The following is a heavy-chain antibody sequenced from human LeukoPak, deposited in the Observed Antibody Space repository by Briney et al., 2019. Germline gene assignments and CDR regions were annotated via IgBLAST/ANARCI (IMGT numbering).Heavy chain of an antibody. V-gene: IGHV4-59*12. D-gene: IGHD3-22*01. CDR3: AREESSASGHFDY. Sequence: PSETLSLTCTVSGGSISTYYWSWIRQPPGKGLEWIGYIYYSGSTYYNPSLKSRVTISVDTSKNQFSLKLSSVTAADTAVYYCAREESSASGHFDYWGQGTLVTVSS. J-gene: IGHJ4*02. CDR2: IYYSGST. CDR1: GGSISTYY.